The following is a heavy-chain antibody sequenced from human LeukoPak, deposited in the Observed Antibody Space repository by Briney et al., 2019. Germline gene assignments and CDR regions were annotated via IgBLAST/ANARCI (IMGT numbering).Heavy chain of an antibody. CDR3: TRAGEVLPHDGFDI. Sequence: QTGGSLSPSRAVSGFTSNRCWMNRLPQAHGRGLEWLSIIYIDDTTYYADSVRGRFTISRDISKNTVYLQMYSLRVEDTAVYFCTRAGEVLPHDGFDIWGRGTMVTVSS. J-gene: IGHJ3*02. V-gene: IGHV3-53*01. CDR2: IYIDDTT. D-gene: IGHD3-10*01. CDR1: GFTSNRCW.